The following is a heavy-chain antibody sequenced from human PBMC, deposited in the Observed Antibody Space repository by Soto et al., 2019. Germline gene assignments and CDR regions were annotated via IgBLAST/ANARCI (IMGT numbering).Heavy chain of an antibody. J-gene: IGHJ6*02. CDR2: FDPEDGET. D-gene: IGHD3-3*01. CDR3: ATQSPIFGVVIVHYYYGMDV. CDR1: GYTLTELS. Sequence: ASVKVSCKVSGYTLTELSMHWVRQAPGKGLEWMGGFDPEDGETIYAQKFQGRVTMTEDTSTDTAYMELSSLRSEDTAVYYCATQSPIFGVVIVHYYYGMDVWGQGTTVTVSS. V-gene: IGHV1-24*01.